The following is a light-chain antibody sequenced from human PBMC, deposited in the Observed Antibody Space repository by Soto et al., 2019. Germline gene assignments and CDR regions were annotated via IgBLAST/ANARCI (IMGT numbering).Light chain of an antibody. Sequence: EIVLKQSPATLSVSPGDTATLSCRASQRVSSALAWYQQKPGQAHSLLIYGAYNTATGIPARFRGGVSETEFTLTISSLQSEDFAVYFCQQYNIWPLWTFGQGTKVDIK. V-gene: IGKV3-15*01. J-gene: IGKJ1*01. CDR3: QQYNIWPLWT. CDR2: GAY. CDR1: QRVSSA.